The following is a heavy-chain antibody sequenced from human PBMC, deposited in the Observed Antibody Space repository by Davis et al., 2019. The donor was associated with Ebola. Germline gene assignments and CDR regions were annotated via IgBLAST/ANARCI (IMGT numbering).Heavy chain of an antibody. CDR2: IYPGDSDT. CDR3: ARLVVPAAMGNYYYGMDV. CDR1: GYSFTNYW. D-gene: IGHD2-2*01. Sequence: GESLKISCRGSGYSFTNYWIGWVRQMPGKGLEWMGIIYPGDSDTRYSPSFQGQVTISADKSISTAYLQWSSLKASDTAMYYCARLVVPAAMGNYYYGMDVWGQGTTVTVSS. J-gene: IGHJ6*02. V-gene: IGHV5-51*01.